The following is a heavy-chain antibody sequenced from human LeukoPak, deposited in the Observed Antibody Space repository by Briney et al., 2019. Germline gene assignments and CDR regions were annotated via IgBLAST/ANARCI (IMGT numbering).Heavy chain of an antibody. Sequence: AGGSLRLSCAASGFTFSDYYMSWIRQAPGKGLEWVSYISSSGSTIYYADSVKGRFTISRDNAKNSLYLQMNSLRAEDTAVYYCARGGGDRTNGVCYNYWYFDLWGRGTLVTVSS. CDR3: ARGGGDRTNGVCYNYWYFDL. D-gene: IGHD2-8*01. J-gene: IGHJ2*01. CDR1: GFTFSDYY. V-gene: IGHV3-11*01. CDR2: ISSSGSTI.